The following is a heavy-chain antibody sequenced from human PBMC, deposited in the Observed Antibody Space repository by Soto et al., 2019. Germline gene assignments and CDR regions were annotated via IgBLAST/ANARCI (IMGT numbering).Heavy chain of an antibody. CDR1: GGTFSSYA. V-gene: IGHV1-69*12. J-gene: IGHJ6*02. CDR3: ATPGSPLDYYYGMDV. D-gene: IGHD2-15*01. CDR2: IIPIFGTA. Sequence: QVQLVQSGAEVKKPGSSVKVSCKASGGTFSSYAISWVRQAPGQGLEWMGGIIPIFGTANYAQKFQGRVTTTADESTSTAYMELGSLRSEDTAVYYCATPGSPLDYYYGMDVWGQGTTVTVSS.